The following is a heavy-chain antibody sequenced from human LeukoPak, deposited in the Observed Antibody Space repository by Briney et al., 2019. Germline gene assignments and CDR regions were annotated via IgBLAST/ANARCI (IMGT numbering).Heavy chain of an antibody. CDR2: ISYDGSNK. J-gene: IGHJ4*02. V-gene: IGHV3-30-3*01. CDR3: ARDRWGPVDY. CDR1: GFTFRSYA. Sequence: GGSLRLSCAASGFTFRSYAMPWVRQAPGKGLEWVAGISYDGSNKYYTDSVRGRFTISRDNSRNTLYLQMNSLRAEDTAVYYCARDRWGPVDYWGQGTLVTVSS. D-gene: IGHD3-16*01.